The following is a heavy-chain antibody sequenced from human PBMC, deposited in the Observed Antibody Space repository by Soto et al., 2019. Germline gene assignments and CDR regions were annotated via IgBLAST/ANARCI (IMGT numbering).Heavy chain of an antibody. CDR2: INTDGSST. V-gene: IGHV3-74*01. CDR1: GFTFSSFW. J-gene: IGHJ4*02. Sequence: EVQLVESGGGLVQPGGSLRLSCAVSGFTFSSFWMHWVRQAPGEGLVWVSRINTDGSSTSYADSVKGRFTISRDNAKNTLDLQMNTLRGEDTAMYYCAMRGVDTFGLAYWGQGTLVTVSS. D-gene: IGHD3-10*01. CDR3: AMRGVDTFGLAY.